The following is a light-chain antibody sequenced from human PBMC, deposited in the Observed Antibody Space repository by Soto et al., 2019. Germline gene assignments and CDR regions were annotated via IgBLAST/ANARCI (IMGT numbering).Light chain of an antibody. Sequence: DIQMTQSPSSLSASVGDRVTITCRAIQNIDIYLHWYQQKPGTAPKLLIYGASSLQSGVPSRFSGSGSGTDFTLTIRSLQPEDFATYYCQQTSNTPQTFGGGTKVDIK. V-gene: IGKV1-39*01. CDR1: QNIDIY. J-gene: IGKJ4*01. CDR2: GAS. CDR3: QQTSNTPQT.